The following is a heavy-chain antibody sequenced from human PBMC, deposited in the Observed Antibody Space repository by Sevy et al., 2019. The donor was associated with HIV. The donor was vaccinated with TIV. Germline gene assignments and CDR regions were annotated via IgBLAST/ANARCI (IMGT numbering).Heavy chain of an antibody. D-gene: IGHD7-27*01. J-gene: IGHJ6*02. CDR1: GFTFSNYN. CDR2: TSFMSNYI. V-gene: IGHV3-21*01. CDR3: ARGLVNWDGMDV. Sequence: GGSLRLSCAASGFTFSNYNMNWVRQAPGKGLEWVSFTSFMSNYIYYGDSVKGRFTISRDKAKNSVYLQMNSLRAEDTAVYYCARGLVNWDGMDVWGQGTTVTVSS.